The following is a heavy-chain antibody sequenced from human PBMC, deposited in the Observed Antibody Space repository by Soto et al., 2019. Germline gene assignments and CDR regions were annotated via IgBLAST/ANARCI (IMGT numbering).Heavy chain of an antibody. D-gene: IGHD4-17*01. V-gene: IGHV4-39*01. Sequence: QLQLQESGPGLVKPSETLSLTCTVSGGSISSSSYYWGWIRQPPGKGLEWIGSIYYSGSTYYNPALKSRVTISVDTSKNQSALKLSSVTAADTAVYYCARDYDYGDYYGMDVWGQGTTVTVSS. CDR3: ARDYDYGDYYGMDV. CDR1: GGSISSSSYY. CDR2: IYYSGST. J-gene: IGHJ6*02.